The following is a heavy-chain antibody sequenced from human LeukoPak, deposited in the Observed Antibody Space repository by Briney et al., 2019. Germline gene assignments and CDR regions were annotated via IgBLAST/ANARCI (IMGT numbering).Heavy chain of an antibody. CDR3: ARGPYSYDSSGAFDI. CDR1: GGSFSGYY. V-gene: IGHV4-34*01. D-gene: IGHD3-22*01. Sequence: SETLSLTCAVYGGSFSGYYWSWVRQAPGKGLEWIGSIYHSGSTYYNPSLKSRVTISVDTSKNQFSLKLSSVTAADTAVYYCARGPYSYDSSGAFDIWGQGTMVTVSS. J-gene: IGHJ3*02. CDR2: IYHSGST.